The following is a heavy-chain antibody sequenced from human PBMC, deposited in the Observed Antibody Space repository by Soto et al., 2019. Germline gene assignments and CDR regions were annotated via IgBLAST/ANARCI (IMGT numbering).Heavy chain of an antibody. V-gene: IGHV4-39*01. CDR3: ATPVSSGYQGLEV. D-gene: IGHD3-22*01. Sequence: SETQSATCTVSGGVISGSIYYWSCSRQPPGKGLGGIGSIYSSGSTYYSPPLMSRVALSVDTSKDRFSVKLSAVTAADTAGYYGATPVSSGYQGLEVWGQGTMVHVTS. CDR1: GGVISGSIYY. J-gene: IGHJ3*01. CDR2: IYSSGST.